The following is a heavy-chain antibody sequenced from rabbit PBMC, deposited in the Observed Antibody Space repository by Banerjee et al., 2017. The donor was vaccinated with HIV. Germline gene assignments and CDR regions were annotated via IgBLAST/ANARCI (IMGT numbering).Heavy chain of an antibody. V-gene: IGHV1S40*01. CDR2: IGAGSGSS. CDR1: GFSFSSGYW. J-gene: IGHJ4*01. D-gene: IGHD7-1*01. CDR3: ARYPNLDYTTVGPL. Sequence: QSLEESGGDLVKPGASLTLTCTASGFSFSSGYWICWVRQAPGKGLEWIACIGAGSGSSYYATWAKGRVTITKTSSTTVTLQMTSLTAADTATYLCARYPNLDYTTVGPLWGQGTLVTVS.